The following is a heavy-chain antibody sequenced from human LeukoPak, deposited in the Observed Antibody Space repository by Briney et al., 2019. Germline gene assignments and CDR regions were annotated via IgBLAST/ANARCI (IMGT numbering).Heavy chain of an antibody. CDR2: ITSSSTYI. D-gene: IGHD3-10*01. Sequence: GGSLRLSCAASGFTFSSYSMNWVRQPPGKGLEWVSSITSSSTYIYYADSVKGRFTISRDNAKNSLYLQMNRLSAEDTAVYYCAGAGFVGGFDYWGQRTLVTASS. V-gene: IGHV3-21*01. J-gene: IGHJ4*02. CDR3: AGAGFVGGFDY. CDR1: GFTFSSYS.